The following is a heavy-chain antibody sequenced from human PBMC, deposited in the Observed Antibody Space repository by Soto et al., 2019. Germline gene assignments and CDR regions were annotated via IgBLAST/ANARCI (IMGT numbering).Heavy chain of an antibody. J-gene: IGHJ4*02. CDR1: GYTFTDFD. D-gene: IGHD3-22*01. V-gene: IGHV1-8*01. CDR2: VNPKSGNT. Sequence: QVQLVQSGAEVEKPGASVKVSCKASGYTFTDFDINWVRQATGQGPEWMGWVNPKSGNTGYAPKFQGAVSMSRDTSTNTVYMEVSSLRSEYTFVYYCARGLPCDSRYNLWGQGTLVTVSS. CDR3: ARGLPCDSRYNL.